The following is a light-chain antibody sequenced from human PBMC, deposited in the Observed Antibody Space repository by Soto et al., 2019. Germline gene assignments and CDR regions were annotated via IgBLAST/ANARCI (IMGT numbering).Light chain of an antibody. CDR3: QHYNGYPIT. Sequence: DIQMTQSPSTLSAFVGDRVTITCRASQSLSGWLAWYQQKPGKAPKLLIWKATSLESGVPSRYSGRGSGTEFTLTISSLQPDDSATYHCQHYNGYPITFGGGTKVEIK. CDR2: KAT. V-gene: IGKV1-5*03. CDR1: QSLSGW. J-gene: IGKJ4*01.